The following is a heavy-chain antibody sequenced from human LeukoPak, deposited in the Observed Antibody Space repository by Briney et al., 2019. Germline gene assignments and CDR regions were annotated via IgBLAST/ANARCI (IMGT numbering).Heavy chain of an antibody. V-gene: IGHV3-48*01. CDR1: GFTFSDYS. CDR2: ISSSSSTI. J-gene: IGHJ4*02. Sequence: GGSLRLSCAASGFTFSDYSMNWVRQAPGKGLEWVSYISSSSSTIYYTDSVKGRFTISRDNAKSSLYLQMNSLRAEDTDVYYCAISSSWYHFGYWGQGTLVTVSS. D-gene: IGHD6-13*01. CDR3: AISSSWYHFGY.